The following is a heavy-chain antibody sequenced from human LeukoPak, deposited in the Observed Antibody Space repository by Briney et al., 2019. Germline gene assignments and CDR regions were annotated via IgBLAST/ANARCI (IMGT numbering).Heavy chain of an antibody. CDR2: ISGSGGST. CDR1: GFTFTIYA. CDR3: AKALWYRSGWYGFDY. D-gene: IGHD6-19*01. V-gene: IGHV3-23*01. J-gene: IGHJ4*02. Sequence: GGSLRLSCATSGFTFTIYAMSWVRQAPGKGLEWVSAISGSGGSTYYADSVKGRFTISRDNSKNTLYLQMNSLRAEDTAVYYCAKALWYRSGWYGFDYWGQGTLVTVSS.